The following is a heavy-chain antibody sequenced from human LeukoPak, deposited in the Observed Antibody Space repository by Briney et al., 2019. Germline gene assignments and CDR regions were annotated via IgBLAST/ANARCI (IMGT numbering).Heavy chain of an antibody. V-gene: IGHV3-66*02. J-gene: IGHJ4*02. CDR1: AFTVSSNY. CDR3: ARSSSIAARYFDY. CDR2: IYSGGST. D-gene: IGHD6-6*01. Sequence: PGGSLRRSCAASAFTVSSNYMSWVRQAPGKGLEWVSVIYSGGSTYYADSVKGRFTISRDNSKNTLYLQMNSLRAEDTAVYYCARSSSIAARYFDYWGQGTLVTVSS.